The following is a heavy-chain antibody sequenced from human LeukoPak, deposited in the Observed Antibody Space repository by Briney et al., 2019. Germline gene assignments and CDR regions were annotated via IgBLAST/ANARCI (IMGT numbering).Heavy chain of an antibody. V-gene: IGHV3-33*06. CDR2: LWYDGVNK. CDR1: GFAFSRHG. Sequence: GRSLRLSCAASGFAFSRHGMHWVRQAPGKGLEWVASLWYDGVNKYYADFVKGRITISRDNSKNTFYLQMNSLRAEDTAVYYCAKPDQVYYYGMDVWGQGTTVTVSS. CDR3: AKPDQVYYYGMDV. D-gene: IGHD2-2*01. J-gene: IGHJ6*02.